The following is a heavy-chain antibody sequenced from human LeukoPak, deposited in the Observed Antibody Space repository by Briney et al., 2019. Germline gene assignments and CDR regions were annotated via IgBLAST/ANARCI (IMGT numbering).Heavy chain of an antibody. CDR3: ARDGSYSGSYFDY. CDR1: GFTFSSYW. J-gene: IGHJ4*02. Sequence: GGSLRLSCAASGFTFSSYWMSWVRQAPGKGLEWVANIKQDGSEKYYVDSVKGRFTISRDNAKNSLYLQMNSLRAEDTAAYYCARDGSYSGSYFDYWGQGTLVTVSS. CDR2: IKQDGSEK. D-gene: IGHD1-26*01. V-gene: IGHV3-7*01.